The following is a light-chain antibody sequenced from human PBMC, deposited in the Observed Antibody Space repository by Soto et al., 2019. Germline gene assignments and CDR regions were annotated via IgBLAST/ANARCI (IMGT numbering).Light chain of an antibody. CDR3: SSYTSSSTDV. CDR1: SSDVGGYND. V-gene: IGLV2-14*01. J-gene: IGLJ1*01. Sequence: QSVLTQPASVSGSPGQSITISCTGTSSDVGGYNDVSWYQQHPGKAPKLMIYDVSSRTSGVSNRFSGSKAGNTASLTISGLQAEDEADNYCSSYTSSSTDVFGTGTKLTVL. CDR2: DVS.